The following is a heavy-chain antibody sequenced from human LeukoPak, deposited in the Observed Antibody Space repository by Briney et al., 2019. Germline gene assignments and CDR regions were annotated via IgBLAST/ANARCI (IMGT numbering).Heavy chain of an antibody. V-gene: IGHV3-23*01. D-gene: IGHD3-10*01. CDR3: AKVDSPYGSGSYYGTFDY. CDR2: ISGSGGST. CDR1: GFTFSSYA. J-gene: IGHJ4*02. Sequence: PGGSLRLSCAASGFTFSSYAMSWVRQAPGKGLEWVSAISGSGGSTYYADSVKGRFTISRDNSKNTLYLQMNSLRAEETAVYYCAKVDSPYGSGSYYGTFDYWGQGTLVTVSS.